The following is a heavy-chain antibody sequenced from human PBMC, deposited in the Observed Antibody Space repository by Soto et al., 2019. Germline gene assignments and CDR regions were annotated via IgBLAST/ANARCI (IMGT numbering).Heavy chain of an antibody. CDR3: ASYIAVAGLVDAFDI. J-gene: IGHJ3*02. D-gene: IGHD6-19*01. CDR2: ISSSSSTI. Sequence: GXSVSLSCAASGFTFISYSMNWVRQAPGKGLEWVSYISSSSSTIYYADSVKGRFTISRDNAKNSLYLQMNSLRDEDTAVYYCASYIAVAGLVDAFDIWGQGTMVTVSS. V-gene: IGHV3-48*02. CDR1: GFTFISYS.